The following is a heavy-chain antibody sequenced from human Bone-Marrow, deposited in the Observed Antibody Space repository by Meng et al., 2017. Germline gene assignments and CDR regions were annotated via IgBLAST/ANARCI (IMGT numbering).Heavy chain of an antibody. Sequence: EPGPGPLKPAQGLSLTCSVSGGSINSAGYYWSWIRQHPGKGLEWIGYIYYTENTYYNPSLKSPMTISLDKSKNQFSLKLNSVTVADTAVYYCARGRASCSSGGCSLGWFDPWGQGTLVTVSS. CDR2: IYYTENT. CDR3: ARGRASCSSGGCSLGWFDP. CDR1: GGSINSAGYY. D-gene: IGHD2-15*01. V-gene: IGHV4-31*01. J-gene: IGHJ5*02.